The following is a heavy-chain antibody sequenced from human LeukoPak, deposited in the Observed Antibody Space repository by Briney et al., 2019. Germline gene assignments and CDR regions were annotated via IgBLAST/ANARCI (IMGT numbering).Heavy chain of an antibody. CDR2: ISAYNGNT. Sequence: GASVKVSCKASGYTFTSYGISWVRQASGQGLEWMGWISAYNGNTNYAQKLQGRVTMTTDTSTSTAYMELRSLRSDDTAVYYCASFGIVVPAAGNDDAFDIWGQGTIVTVSS. J-gene: IGHJ3*02. CDR1: GYTFTSYG. D-gene: IGHD2-2*01. CDR3: ASFGIVVPAAGNDDAFDI. V-gene: IGHV1-18*01.